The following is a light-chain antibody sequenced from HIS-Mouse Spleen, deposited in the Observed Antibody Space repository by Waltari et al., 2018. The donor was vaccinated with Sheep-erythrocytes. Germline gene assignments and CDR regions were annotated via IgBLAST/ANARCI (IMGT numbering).Light chain of an antibody. J-gene: IGLJ3*02. V-gene: IGLV1-44*01. CDR1: SSNIGSNT. CDR3: AAWDDSLNGPV. CDR2: SNI. Sequence: QSVLTQPPSASGTPGQRVTISCSGSSSNIGSNTVNWYQQLPGTAPKLLIYSNIQRPSGVPARFSGSKSGTSASLAISGLQSEDEADYYCAAWDDSLNGPVFGGGTKLTVL.